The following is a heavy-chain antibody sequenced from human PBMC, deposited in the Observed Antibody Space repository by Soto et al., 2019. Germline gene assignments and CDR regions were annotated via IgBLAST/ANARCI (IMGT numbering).Heavy chain of an antibody. CDR1: GASISSSSYY. V-gene: IGHV4-39*01. CDR3: ASLTAGTTYYYYGMDV. CDR2: IYYSGST. J-gene: IGHJ6*02. Sequence: QLQLHESGPGLVKPSETLSLTCTVSGASISSSSYYWGWIRQPPGKGLEWIGSIYYSGSTYYNPSLKSRVTLSVDTSKHRFSLTLSSVTAADTALYDCASLTAGTTYYYYGMDVWGQGTTVTVSS. D-gene: IGHD1-7*01.